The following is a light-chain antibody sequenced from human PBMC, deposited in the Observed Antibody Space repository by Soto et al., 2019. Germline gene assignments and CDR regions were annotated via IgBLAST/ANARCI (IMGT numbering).Light chain of an antibody. Sequence: QAVVTQEPSLTVSPGGTLTLTCGSSTGAVTSDHYPYWFQQKPGQAPRTLIFETKSKHSWTPARFSGSLLGGKAALTLSGAQPEDEAEYYCLLSYSGARPVVGGGTNLTVL. CDR1: TGAVTSDHY. V-gene: IGLV7-46*01. CDR2: ETK. CDR3: LLSYSGARPV. J-gene: IGLJ2*01.